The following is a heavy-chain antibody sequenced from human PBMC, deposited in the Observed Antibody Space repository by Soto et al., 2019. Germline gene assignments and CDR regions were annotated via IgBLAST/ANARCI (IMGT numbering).Heavy chain of an antibody. CDR1: GFTFSSYA. V-gene: IGHV3-23*01. CDR3: AKCHYYDSSGYCGY. J-gene: IGHJ4*02. CDR2: ISGSGGST. Sequence: EVQLLESGGGLVQPGGSLRLSCAASGFTFSSYAMSWVRLAPGKGLEWVSAISGSGGSTYYADSVKGRFTISRDNSKNTLYLQMNSLRAEDTAVYYCAKCHYYDSSGYCGYWGQGTLVTVSS. D-gene: IGHD3-22*01.